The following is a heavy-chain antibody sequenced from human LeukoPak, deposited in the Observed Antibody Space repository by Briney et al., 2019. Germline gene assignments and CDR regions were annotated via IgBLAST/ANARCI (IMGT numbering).Heavy chain of an antibody. CDR3: XXXXXCSSTSCYSNWFDP. CDR1: GFTFSSYS. Sequence: GGSLRLSCAASGFTFSSYSMNWVRQAPGKGLEWVSSIISSSSYIYYADSEKGRFTISRDNAKNSLYLQMNSLRAEDTAVYYCXXXXXCSSTSCYSNWFDPWGQGTLVTVSS. J-gene: IGHJ5*02. V-gene: IGHV3-21*01. D-gene: IGHD2-2*01. CDR2: IISSSSYI.